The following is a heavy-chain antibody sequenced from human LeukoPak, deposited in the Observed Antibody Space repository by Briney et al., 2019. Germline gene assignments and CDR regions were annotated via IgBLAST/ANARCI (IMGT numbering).Heavy chain of an antibody. J-gene: IGHJ3*02. D-gene: IGHD6-6*01. V-gene: IGHV4-4*07. CDR2: IYSSGST. CDR3: ARDPRYSSSAHVFDI. Sequence: SETLSLTCTVSGGSISSYYWSWIRQPAGKGLEWIGRIYSSGSTNFNPSLKSRVTISQDTSKNQVSLKVNSVTAADTAVYYCARDPRYSSSAHVFDIWGQGTMVTVSS. CDR1: GGSISSYY.